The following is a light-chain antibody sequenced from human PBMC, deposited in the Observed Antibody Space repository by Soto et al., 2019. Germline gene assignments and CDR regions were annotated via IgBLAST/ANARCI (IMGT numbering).Light chain of an antibody. CDR2: EVS. CDR3: CSYATPRL. J-gene: IGLJ2*01. V-gene: IGLV2-23*02. CDR1: SSDVGSYNL. Sequence: QSVLTQPASVSGSPGQSITISCTGTSSDVGSYNLVSWYQQHPGKAPKLIIYEVSERPSGVSHRFSGSKSGNTASLTISGLQAEDEADYSCCSYATPRLFGGGTKLTVL.